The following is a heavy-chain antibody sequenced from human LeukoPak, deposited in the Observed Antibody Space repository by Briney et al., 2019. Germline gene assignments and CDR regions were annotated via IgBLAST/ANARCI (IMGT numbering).Heavy chain of an antibody. V-gene: IGHV3-7*05. CDR2: INHYGSEK. Sequence: PGGSLTLSCAASGFMFTSYWMSWVRQAPGKGLEGVASINHYGSEKYYVDSVKGRFTISRDNAKNSLYLQMNSLRAEDTAVYHCARVVVSTTNRFDPWGQGTLVTVSS. CDR3: ARVVVSTTNRFDP. CDR1: GFMFTSYW. J-gene: IGHJ5*02. D-gene: IGHD5/OR15-5a*01.